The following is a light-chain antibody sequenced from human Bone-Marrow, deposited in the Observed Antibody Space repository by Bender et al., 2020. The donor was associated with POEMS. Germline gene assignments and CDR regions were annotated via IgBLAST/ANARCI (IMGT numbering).Light chain of an antibody. Sequence: QSALTQPPSASGSPGQSVTISCTGTSSDVGGYNYVSWYQQHPGKATKLMIYEVSKWPSGIPDRFSGSTSGNTASLTVSGLQAEDEADYYCCSYAGSYTGVFGGGTKLTVL. CDR1: SSDVGGYNY. CDR2: EVS. J-gene: IGLJ3*02. CDR3: CSYAGSYTGV. V-gene: IGLV2-8*01.